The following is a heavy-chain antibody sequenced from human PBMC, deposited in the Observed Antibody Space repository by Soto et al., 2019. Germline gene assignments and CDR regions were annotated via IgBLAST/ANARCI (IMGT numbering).Heavy chain of an antibody. CDR1: GYTFTDYY. Sequence: QKQLVQSGAEVKKPGASVVVSCKASGYTFTDYYFHWVRQAPGQGLEWMGWINPNGGDTNYAQKFQGRVTMTRDTSISTAYVELSSLRSDDTAVYYCATVPAAALKEDYWGQGTLVTVSS. CDR3: ATVPAAALKEDY. J-gene: IGHJ4*02. D-gene: IGHD6-13*01. V-gene: IGHV1-2*02. CDR2: INPNGGDT.